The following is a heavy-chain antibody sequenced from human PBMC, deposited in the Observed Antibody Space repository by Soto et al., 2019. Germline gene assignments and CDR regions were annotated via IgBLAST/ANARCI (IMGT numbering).Heavy chain of an antibody. CDR1: GYSLRGNY. D-gene: IGHD3-22*01. Sequence: ASVKVSCKASGYSLRGNYIHWVRQTPGEGLEWMGGINPNGSGTVYAQKVQGRVTMTRDTSLTTVYMQLNRLTADDSAVYYCARDLIVDGPDNYAMDVWGQGTTVTVSS. CDR2: INPNGSGT. V-gene: IGHV1-2*02. J-gene: IGHJ6*02. CDR3: ARDLIVDGPDNYAMDV.